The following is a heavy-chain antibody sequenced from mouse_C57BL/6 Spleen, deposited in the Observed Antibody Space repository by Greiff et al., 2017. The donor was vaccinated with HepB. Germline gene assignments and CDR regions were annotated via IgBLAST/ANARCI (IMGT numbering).Heavy chain of an antibody. Sequence: QVQLQQSGPELVKPGASVKISCKASGYAFSSSWMNWVKQRPGKGLEWIGRIYPGDGDTNYNGKFKGKATLTADKSSSTAYMQLSSLTSEDSAVYFCAREEEAWFAYWGQGTLVTVSA. CDR2: IYPGDGDT. CDR1: GYAFSSSW. J-gene: IGHJ3*01. V-gene: IGHV1-82*01. CDR3: AREEEAWFAY.